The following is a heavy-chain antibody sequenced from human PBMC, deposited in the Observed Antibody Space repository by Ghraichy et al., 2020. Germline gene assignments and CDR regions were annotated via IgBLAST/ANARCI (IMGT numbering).Heavy chain of an antibody. V-gene: IGHV3-9*01. Sequence: GGSLRLSCEASGFTFDDHAMHWVRLAPGRGLEWVSGITWNSATTAYADSVKGRFTISRDNAKNSLYLQMNSLRAEDTALYYCAKDRYSSNYHFFDSWGQGTLVTVSS. CDR2: ITWNSATT. CDR1: GFTFDDHA. D-gene: IGHD6-19*01. J-gene: IGHJ4*02. CDR3: AKDRYSSNYHFFDS.